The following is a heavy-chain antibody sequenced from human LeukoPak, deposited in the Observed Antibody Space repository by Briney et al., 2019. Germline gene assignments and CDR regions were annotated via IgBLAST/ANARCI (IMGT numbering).Heavy chain of an antibody. J-gene: IGHJ5*02. V-gene: IGHV1-8*01. D-gene: IGHD3-3*01. CDR3: ARGRNSRKWSGYGGIKSNWFDP. Sequence: GASVKVSCKASGYTFTSYDINWVRQATGQGLEWMGWMNPNSGNTGYAQRFQGRVTMTKNNSISTAYMELSSLRSEDTAVYYCARGRNSRKWSGYGGIKSNWFDPWGQGTLVTVSS. CDR1: GYTFTSYD. CDR2: MNPNSGNT.